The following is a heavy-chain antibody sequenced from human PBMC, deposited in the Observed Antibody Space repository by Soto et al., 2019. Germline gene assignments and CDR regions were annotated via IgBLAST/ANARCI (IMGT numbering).Heavy chain of an antibody. CDR1: GYTFSTYW. D-gene: IGHD1-7*01. Sequence: GESLKISCEGYGYTFSTYWIGWVRQMPGKGLEWLGLIYPADSDVRYSPSFQGHVTISADESISTAYLQWASLKASDAAIYYCARGRGTEHNWNFLDASNVWGQGTMVTVSS. J-gene: IGHJ3*01. CDR2: IYPADSDV. CDR3: ARGRGTEHNWNFLDASNV. V-gene: IGHV5-51*01.